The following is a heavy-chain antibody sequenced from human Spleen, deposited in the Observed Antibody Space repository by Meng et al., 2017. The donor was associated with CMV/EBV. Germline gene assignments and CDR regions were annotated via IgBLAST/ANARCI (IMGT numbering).Heavy chain of an antibody. D-gene: IGHD4/OR15-4a*01. J-gene: IGHJ5*02. CDR2: IFYSGNT. V-gene: IGHV4-39*01. CDR3: ARRLSLTYNWFDP. Sequence: SETLSLTCTVSGGSLSNSDYYWGWIRQPPGKGLEWIGTIFYSGNTYDNPSLSGRVTISVDTSKSQFSLKVNSVTAADTAVYYCARRLSLTYNWFDPWGQGTLVTVSS. CDR1: GGSLSNSDYY.